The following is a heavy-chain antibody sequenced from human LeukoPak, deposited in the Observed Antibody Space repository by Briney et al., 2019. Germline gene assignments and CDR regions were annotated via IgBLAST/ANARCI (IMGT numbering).Heavy chain of an antibody. V-gene: IGHV1-8*01. CDR3: VRGLYYDSNGYYNY. CDR1: GYTFTSYD. Sequence: ASVKVSCKASGYTFTSYDINWVRQATGQGLEWMGWMNPNSGNTGYAQKFQGRVTMTRNTSISTAYMELSSLRSEDTAVYYCVRGLYYDSNGYYNYWGQGTLVTVSS. CDR2: MNPNSGNT. J-gene: IGHJ4*02. D-gene: IGHD3-22*01.